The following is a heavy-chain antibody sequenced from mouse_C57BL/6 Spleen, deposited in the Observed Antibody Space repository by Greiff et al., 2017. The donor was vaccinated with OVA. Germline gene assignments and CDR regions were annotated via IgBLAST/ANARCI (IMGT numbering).Heavy chain of an antibody. J-gene: IGHJ1*03. V-gene: IGHV1-42*01. CDR3: ARFYYGNYGGYFDV. CDR1: GYSFTGYY. D-gene: IGHD2-1*01. CDR2: INPSTGGT. Sequence: VQLKQSGPELVKPGASVKISCKASGYSFTGYYMNWVKQSPEKSLEWIGEINPSTGGTTYNQKFKAKATLTVDKSSSTAYMQLKSLTSEDSAVYYCARFYYGNYGGYFDVWGTGTTVTVSS.